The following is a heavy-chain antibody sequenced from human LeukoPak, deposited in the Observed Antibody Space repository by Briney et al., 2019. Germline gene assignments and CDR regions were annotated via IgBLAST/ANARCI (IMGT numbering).Heavy chain of an antibody. CDR1: GGSISSSSYY. CDR3: ARQRSSSSRFFDH. CDR2: IYYSGST. J-gene: IGHJ4*02. D-gene: IGHD6-6*01. V-gene: IGHV4-39*01. Sequence: PSETLSLTCTVSGGSISSSSYYWGWIRQPPGKGLEWIGSIYYSGSTYYNPSLKSRVTISVDTSKNQFSLKLSSVTAADTAVYYCARQRSSSSRFFDHWGQGTLVTVSS.